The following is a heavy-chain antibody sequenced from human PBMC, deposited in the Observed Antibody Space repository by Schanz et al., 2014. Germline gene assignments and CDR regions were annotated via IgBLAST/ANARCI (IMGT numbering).Heavy chain of an antibody. V-gene: IGHV1-46*01. CDR1: GYTFTSYY. J-gene: IGHJ4*02. CDR3: ARDVPINDY. D-gene: IGHD2-2*01. CDR2: INPSGGST. Sequence: QVQLVQSGAEVKKPGASVKVSCKASGYTFTSYYMHWVRQAPGQGLEWMGIINPSGGSTSYAQKFQGRVTMTRDTSTSTVYMELRSLTSDDTAVYYCARDVPINDYWGQGTLVTVSS.